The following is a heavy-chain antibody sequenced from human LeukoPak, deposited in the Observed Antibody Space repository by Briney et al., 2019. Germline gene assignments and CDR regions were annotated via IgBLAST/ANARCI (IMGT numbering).Heavy chain of an antibody. J-gene: IGHJ4*02. CDR1: GGSMSSYY. D-gene: IGHD2-15*01. CDR3: ARRCSGGSCYADY. Sequence: SETLSLTCSVSGGSMSSYYWSWIRQSPGKGLEWIGYIYHSGSTDYNSSLKSRVTISVDTSKNQFSLKLSSVTAADTAVYYCARRCSGGSCYADYWGQGTLVTVSS. CDR2: IYHSGST. V-gene: IGHV4-59*12.